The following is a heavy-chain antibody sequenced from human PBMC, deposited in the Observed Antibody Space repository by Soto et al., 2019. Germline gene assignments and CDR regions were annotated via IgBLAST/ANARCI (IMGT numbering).Heavy chain of an antibody. CDR3: ARGRKYYYDNTGPFYFEH. Sequence: SETLSLTCTVSGGSISNYYWSWVRQPPGNELEWIAYIYYNGVTNYNPSRKSRVTISVDTSRNQFSLTLTSVTAADTAVYYCARGRKYYYDNTGPFYFEHWGQGTLVTVSS. CDR1: GGSISNYY. D-gene: IGHD3-22*01. CDR2: IYYNGVT. J-gene: IGHJ4*02. V-gene: IGHV4-59*01.